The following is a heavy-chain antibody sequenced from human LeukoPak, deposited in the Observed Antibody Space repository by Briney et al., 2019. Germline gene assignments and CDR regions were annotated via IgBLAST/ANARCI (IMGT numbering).Heavy chain of an antibody. CDR2: INSDGSST. D-gene: IGHD3-3*01. V-gene: IGHV3-74*01. Sequence: GGSLRLSCAASGFTFSSYWMHWVRHAPGKGLGWVSRINSDGSSTNYADSVKGRFTISRDNAKNTLYLQMNSLRAEDTAVYYCARDLTIFGVVTWDYYYGMDVWGQGTTVTVSS. CDR1: GFTFSSYW. J-gene: IGHJ6*02. CDR3: ARDLTIFGVVTWDYYYGMDV.